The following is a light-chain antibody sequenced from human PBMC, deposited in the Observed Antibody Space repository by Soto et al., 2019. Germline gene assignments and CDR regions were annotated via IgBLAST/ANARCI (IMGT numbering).Light chain of an antibody. CDR3: QQAYSTPWT. J-gene: IGKJ1*01. CDR1: QSISTY. Sequence: IRMTQSPSSPSASVGDRVTITCRASQSISTYLHWYQQKPGTAPKLLIYATSNLQSGVPSRFSGSGSGTDFTLTINSLQPEDFATYYCQQAYSTPWTFGQGTKVDIK. CDR2: ATS. V-gene: IGKV1-39*01.